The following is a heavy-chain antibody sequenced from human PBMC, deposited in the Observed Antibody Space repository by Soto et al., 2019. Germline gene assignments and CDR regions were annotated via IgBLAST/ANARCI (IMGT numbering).Heavy chain of an antibody. Sequence: GSLRLSCAASGFTFSSYWMSWVRQAPGKGLEWIGYIYYSGSTNYNPSLKSRVTISVDTSKNQLSLKLSSVTAADAAVYYCASARLRGGYVGYWGRGTLVTVSS. CDR3: ASARLRGGYVGY. J-gene: IGHJ4*02. CDR2: IYYSGST. D-gene: IGHD2-15*01. CDR1: GFTFSSYW. V-gene: IGHV4-59*01.